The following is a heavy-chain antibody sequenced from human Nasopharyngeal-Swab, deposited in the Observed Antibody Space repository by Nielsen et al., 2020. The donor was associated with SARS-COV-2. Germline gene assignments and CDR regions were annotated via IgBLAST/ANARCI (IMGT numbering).Heavy chain of an antibody. V-gene: IGHV4-30-4*01. J-gene: IGHJ4*02. D-gene: IGHD3-10*01. Sequence: WIRQPPGKGLEWIGYIYYSGGTYYNPSLKSRVTISVDTSKNQFSLKLSSVTAADTAVYYCARDGDGSGFDYWGQGTLVTVSS. CDR3: ARDGDGSGFDY. CDR2: IYYSGGT.